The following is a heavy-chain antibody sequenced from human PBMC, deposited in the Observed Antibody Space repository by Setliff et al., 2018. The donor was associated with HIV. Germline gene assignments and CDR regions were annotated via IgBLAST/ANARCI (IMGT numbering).Heavy chain of an antibody. J-gene: IGHJ6*03. Sequence: ETLSLTCAVYGGSFSGYYWSWIRQPPGKGLEWIGEINHSGSTNYNPSLKSRVTISVDTSKNQFSLKLSSVTAAGTAVYYCARDRYTWNYGKNYMDVWGKGTTVTAP. V-gene: IGHV4-34*01. CDR2: INHSGST. D-gene: IGHD1-7*01. CDR1: GGSFSGYY. CDR3: ARDRYTWNYGKNYMDV.